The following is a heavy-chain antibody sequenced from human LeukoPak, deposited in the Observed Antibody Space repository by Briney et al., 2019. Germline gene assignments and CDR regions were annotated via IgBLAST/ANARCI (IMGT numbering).Heavy chain of an antibody. D-gene: IGHD4-17*01. Sequence: GGSLRLSCAASGFSFSSHAMSWIRQAPGKGLEWVSALSDSGNKTYYADSVKGRFTISRDNAKNSLYLQMNSLRAEDTAVYYCARDLYGDSGYFDLWGRGTLVTVSS. CDR1: GFSFSSHA. CDR2: LSDSGNKT. V-gene: IGHV3-21*01. J-gene: IGHJ2*01. CDR3: ARDLYGDSGYFDL.